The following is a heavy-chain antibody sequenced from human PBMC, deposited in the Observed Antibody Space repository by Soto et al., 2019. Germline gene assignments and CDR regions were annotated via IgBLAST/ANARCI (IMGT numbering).Heavy chain of an antibody. CDR1: GYTFTSYA. V-gene: IGHV1-3*01. J-gene: IGHJ4*02. CDR2: INAGNGNT. Sequence: ASVKVSCKASGYTFTSYAMHWVRQAPGQRFEWMGWINAGNGNTKYSQKFQGRVTITRDTSASTAYMELSSLRSEDTAVYYCASEASLLNDFWSGYYLYWGQGTLVTVSS. CDR3: ASEASLLNDFWSGYYLY. D-gene: IGHD3-3*01.